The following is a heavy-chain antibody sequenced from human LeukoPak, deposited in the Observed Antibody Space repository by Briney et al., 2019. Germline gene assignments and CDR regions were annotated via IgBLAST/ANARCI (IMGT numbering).Heavy chain of an antibody. D-gene: IGHD3-22*01. CDR2: IWYDGSNK. CDR1: GFTFSSYG. Sequence: GRSLRLSCAASGFTFSSYGMHWVRQAPGKGLERVEVIWYDGSNKYYADSVKGRSTISRDNSMNTLYLQMNSLRAEDTAVYYCAREYPPRYYYDSSGYLDSWGRGTLVTVPS. J-gene: IGHJ4*02. V-gene: IGHV3-33*01. CDR3: AREYPPRYYYDSSGYLDS.